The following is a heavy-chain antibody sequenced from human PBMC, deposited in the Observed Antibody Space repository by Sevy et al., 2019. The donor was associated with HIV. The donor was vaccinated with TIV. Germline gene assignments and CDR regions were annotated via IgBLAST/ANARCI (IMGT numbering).Heavy chain of an antibody. CDR1: GGSISSYY. V-gene: IGHV4-59*01. J-gene: IGHJ3*02. D-gene: IGHD3-22*01. CDR3: AGADYDSSGYYLDAFDI. Sequence: SETLSLTCTVSGGSISSYYWSWIRQPPGKGLEWIAYIYYSGSTNYNPSLKSRVTISVDTSKNQFSLKLSSVTAADTAVYYCAGADYDSSGYYLDAFDIWGQGTMVTVSS. CDR2: IYYSGST.